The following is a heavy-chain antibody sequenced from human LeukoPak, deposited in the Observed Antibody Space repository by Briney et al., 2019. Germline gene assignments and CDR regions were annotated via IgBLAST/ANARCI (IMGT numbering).Heavy chain of an antibody. CDR2: IKSKIDGGTT. CDR3: TTRYGGTLDAFDI. J-gene: IGHJ3*02. Sequence: PGGSLRLSCAASGFTFSNAWMSWVRQAPGKGLGWVGRIKSKIDGGTTNYAAPVKGRFTISRDDSKNTLYLQMNSLKTEDTAVYYCTTRYGGTLDAFDIWGQGTMVTVSS. CDR1: GFTFSNAW. D-gene: IGHD4-23*01. V-gene: IGHV3-15*01.